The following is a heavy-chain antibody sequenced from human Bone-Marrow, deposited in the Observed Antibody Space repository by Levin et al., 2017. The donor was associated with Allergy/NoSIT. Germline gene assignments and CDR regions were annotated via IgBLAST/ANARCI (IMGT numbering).Heavy chain of an antibody. J-gene: IGHJ6*04. CDR1: GFSFSNYA. CDR3: ARFMSEYSLDV. D-gene: IGHD2/OR15-2a*01. Sequence: GGSLRLSCAASGFSFSNYAMNWVRQAPGRGLEWVSYISSSSGTIFYADSLKGRFTISRDNAKNSLYLQINSLRAEDTAVYYCARFMSEYSLDVWGKGTSVIVSA. V-gene: IGHV3-48*01. CDR2: ISSSSGTI.